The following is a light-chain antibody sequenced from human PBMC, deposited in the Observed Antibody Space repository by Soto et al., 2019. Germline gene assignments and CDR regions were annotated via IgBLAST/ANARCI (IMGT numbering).Light chain of an antibody. CDR2: KAS. V-gene: IGKV1-5*03. CDR3: QQYNSYPYT. CDR1: QSISSW. J-gene: IGKJ2*01. Sequence: DIQMTQSPATLSASVGDRVTITCRASQSISSWLAWYQQKPGKAPKLLIYKASSLESGVPSRFSGSGSGTEFTLTISSLQPDDFATYYCQQYNSYPYTFGQGTKLEIK.